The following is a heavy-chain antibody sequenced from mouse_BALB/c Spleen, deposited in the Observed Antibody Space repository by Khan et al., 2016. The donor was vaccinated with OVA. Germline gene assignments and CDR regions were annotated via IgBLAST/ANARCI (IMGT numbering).Heavy chain of an antibody. Sequence: VQLKESGPGLVKPSQSLSLTCTVTGYSITSGYGWNWIRQFPGNKLEWMGYISYSGSTNYNPSLKSRISITRDTSKNQFFLQCNSVTTEDTATSYCARTARIKYWGQGTTLTVSS. CDR2: ISYSGST. CDR3: ARTARIKY. D-gene: IGHD1-2*01. V-gene: IGHV3-2*02. CDR1: GYSITSGYG. J-gene: IGHJ2*01.